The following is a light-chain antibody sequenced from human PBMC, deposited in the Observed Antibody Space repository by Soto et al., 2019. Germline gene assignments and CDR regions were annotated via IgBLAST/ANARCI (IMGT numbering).Light chain of an antibody. J-gene: IGLJ2*01. V-gene: IGLV2-8*01. Sequence: QSVLTQPPSASGSPGQSVTISCTGTSSDIGAYNYVSWYQQHPGKAPKLIIYEVNKRPSGVPDRFSGSKSGNTASLTVSGLQAEDEADHYCCSYAVRKAFGGGPKLTVL. CDR3: CSYAVRKA. CDR2: EVN. CDR1: SSDIGAYNY.